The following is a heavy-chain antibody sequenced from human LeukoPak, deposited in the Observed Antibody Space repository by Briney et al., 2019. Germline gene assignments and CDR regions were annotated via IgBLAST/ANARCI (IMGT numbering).Heavy chain of an antibody. J-gene: IGHJ4*02. D-gene: IGHD3-10*01. V-gene: IGHV4-59*08. CDR1: GGSISSYY. CDR3: ARTRYYYNSRSYGAPYYFDY. Sequence: PSETLSLTCTVSGGSISSYYWSRIRQPPGKGLEWIGYIYYSGSTNYKPSLKSRVTMSVDTSKNQFSLKLSSVTAADTAVYYCARTRYYYNSRSYGAPYYFDYWGQGTLVTVSS. CDR2: IYYSGST.